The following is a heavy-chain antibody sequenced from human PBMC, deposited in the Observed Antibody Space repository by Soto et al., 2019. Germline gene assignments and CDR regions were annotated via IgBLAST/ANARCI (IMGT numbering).Heavy chain of an antibody. D-gene: IGHD6-19*01. V-gene: IGHV1-69*01. J-gene: IGHJ5*02. Sequence: QVQLVQSGAEVKKPGSSVKVSCKASGGTFSTYPINWVRQAPGQGLEYMGGIIPKFGTTNYGQKFRGTVTITADESTSTAYMELNNLRSEDTAVYYCERGASNSTGWYSWFDPWGQGTLVTVSS. CDR1: GGTFSTYP. CDR2: IIPKFGTT. CDR3: ERGASNSTGWYSWFDP.